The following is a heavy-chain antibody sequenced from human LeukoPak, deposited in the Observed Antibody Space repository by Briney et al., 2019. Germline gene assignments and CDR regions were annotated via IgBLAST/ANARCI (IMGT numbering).Heavy chain of an antibody. J-gene: IGHJ6*02. CDR1: GFTFSSYG. CDR2: ISYDGSNK. V-gene: IGHV3-30*18. D-gene: IGHD3-10*01. Sequence: GGSLRLSCAASGFTFSSYGMHWVRQAPGKGLEWVAVISYDGSNKYYADSVKGRFTISRDNSKNPLYLQMNSLRAEDTAVYYCAKDPGLAVRGVIHYYYYYGMDVWGQGTTVTVSS. CDR3: AKDPGLAVRGVIHYYYYYGMDV.